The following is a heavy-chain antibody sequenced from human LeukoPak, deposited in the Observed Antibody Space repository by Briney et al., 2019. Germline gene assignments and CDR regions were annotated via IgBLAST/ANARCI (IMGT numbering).Heavy chain of an antibody. V-gene: IGHV3-7*03. CDR2: IKEDGSER. CDR3: AKFFPPSGGASGWSWVIDH. D-gene: IGHD6-25*01. CDR1: AFIFSGHW. J-gene: IGHJ5*02. Sequence: GGSLRLSCEGSAFIFSGHWMNWVRQTPGKGLEWVASIKEDGSERQYVDSVKGRFTISRDYSKNTLYLQMHSLRVEDTAVYYCAKFFPPSGGASGWSWVIDHWGQGTLVTVSS.